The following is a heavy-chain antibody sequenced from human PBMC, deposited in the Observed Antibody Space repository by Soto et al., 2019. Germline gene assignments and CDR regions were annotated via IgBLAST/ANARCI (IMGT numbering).Heavy chain of an antibody. Sequence: GESLKISCKGSGYSFTSYWIGWVRQMPGKGLEWMGIIYPGDSDTRYSPSFQGQVTISADKSISTAYLQWSSLKASDTAMYYCASPPVAAHCNGGSCYEFDWGQGTLVTVSS. CDR1: GYSFTSYW. J-gene: IGHJ4*02. CDR3: ASPPVAAHCNGGSCYEFD. D-gene: IGHD2-15*01. CDR2: IYPGDSDT. V-gene: IGHV5-51*01.